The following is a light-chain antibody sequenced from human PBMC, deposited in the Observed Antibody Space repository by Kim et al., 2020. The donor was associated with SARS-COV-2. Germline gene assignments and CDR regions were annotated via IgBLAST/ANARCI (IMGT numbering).Light chain of an antibody. V-gene: IGKV1-39*01. CDR3: QQSYSTPVT. J-gene: IGKJ1*01. Sequence: DIQMTQSPSSLSASVGDRVTITCRASQSISSYLNWYQQKPGKAPKLLIYAASSLQSGFPSRFSGSGSGTDFTLTISSLQPEDFATYYCQQSYSTPVTFGQGTKVDIK. CDR1: QSISSY. CDR2: AAS.